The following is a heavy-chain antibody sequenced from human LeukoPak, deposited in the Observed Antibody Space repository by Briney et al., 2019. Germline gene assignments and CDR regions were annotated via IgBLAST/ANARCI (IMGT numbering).Heavy chain of an antibody. Sequence: GESLKISCKGSGYSFTSYWIGWVRQMAGKGLEWMGIIYPGDSDTRYSPSFEGQVTISADKSISTAYLQWSGLKASDTAMYYCASPPYYYDSSGYISWGQGTLVTVSS. CDR2: IYPGDSDT. V-gene: IGHV5-51*01. J-gene: IGHJ5*02. D-gene: IGHD3-22*01. CDR3: ASPPYYYDSSGYIS. CDR1: GYSFTSYW.